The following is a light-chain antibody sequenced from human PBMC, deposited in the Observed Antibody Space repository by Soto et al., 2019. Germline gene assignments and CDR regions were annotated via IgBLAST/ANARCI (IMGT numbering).Light chain of an antibody. CDR3: QEYYDTPYT. J-gene: IGKJ2*01. V-gene: IGKV4-1*01. CDR2: WAS. Sequence: DIVMTQSPDSLAVSLGERATINCKSSQSVLYSSNNKNYLAWYQQKPGQPPKLLIYWASTRESGVPDRFSGSGSGTDFTLTISSLQGEDVAVSYCQEYYDTPYTFGQGTKLEIK. CDR1: QSVLYSSNNKNY.